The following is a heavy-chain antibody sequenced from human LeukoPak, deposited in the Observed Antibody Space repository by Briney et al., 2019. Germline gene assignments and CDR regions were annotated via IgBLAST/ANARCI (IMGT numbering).Heavy chain of an antibody. V-gene: IGHV4-34*01. D-gene: IGHD3-9*01. CDR2: INRSGST. J-gene: IGHJ3*02. CDR3: ARVGYDTDAFDI. Sequence: KPSETLSLTCAVYGGSFSGYYWSWIRQPPGKGLEWIGEINRSGSTNYNPSLKSRVTISVDTSKNQFSLKLSSVTAADTAVYYCARVGYDTDAFDIWGQGTMVTVSS. CDR1: GGSFSGYY.